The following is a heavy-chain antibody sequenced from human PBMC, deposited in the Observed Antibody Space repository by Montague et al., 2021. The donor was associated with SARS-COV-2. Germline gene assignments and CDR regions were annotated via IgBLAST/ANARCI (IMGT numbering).Heavy chain of an antibody. CDR3: AGKGSGRSDLAY. J-gene: IGHJ4*02. CDR1: GDSINTDNW. CDR2: INHTRST. D-gene: IGHD1-26*01. V-gene: IGHV4-4*02. Sequence: SETLSLTCVVSGDSINTDNWWTWVRLPPGKGQGWVGEINHTRSTHYKPSLKRRVSMLVNKSWNQFSLMLTSVTAADTAIYYCAGKGSGRSDLAYWGQGTLVTVSS.